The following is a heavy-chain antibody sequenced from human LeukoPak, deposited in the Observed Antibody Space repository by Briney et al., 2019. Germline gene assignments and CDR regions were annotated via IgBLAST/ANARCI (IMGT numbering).Heavy chain of an antibody. CDR3: VAAGTFDY. J-gene: IGHJ4*02. Sequence: GGSLRLSCVVSGSTFSTYWMYWVRQAPGKGLVWVSRINTDGSTTNYADSVKGRFTISRDNTKNTLYLQVNTLRAEDTAVYYCVAAGTFDYWGQGALVTVSS. CDR1: GSTFSTYW. V-gene: IGHV3-74*01. CDR2: INTDGSTT. D-gene: IGHD6-13*01.